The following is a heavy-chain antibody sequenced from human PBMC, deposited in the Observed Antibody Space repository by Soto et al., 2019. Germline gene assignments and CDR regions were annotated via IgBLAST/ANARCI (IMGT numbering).Heavy chain of an antibody. Sequence: SETLSLTCTVSGGSISSYYWSWIRQPPGKGLEWIGYIYYSGSTNYNPSLKSRVTLSVETSKNQFSLKLSSVTAADTAVYYCARETPSPLKMGYYYYYYYMDVWGKGTTVTVSS. CDR1: GGSISSYY. D-gene: IGHD5-18*01. V-gene: IGHV4-59*01. CDR3: ARETPSPLKMGYYYYYYYMDV. J-gene: IGHJ6*03. CDR2: IYYSGST.